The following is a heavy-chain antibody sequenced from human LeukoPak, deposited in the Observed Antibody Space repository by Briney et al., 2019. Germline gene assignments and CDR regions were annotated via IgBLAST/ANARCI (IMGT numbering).Heavy chain of an antibody. CDR2: MQTDGRDI. CDR1: TLSLSTSV. D-gene: IGHD3-3*01. V-gene: IGHV3-30*02. Sequence: GGSLRLSCTASTLSLSTSVLDWVRQAPGKGLEWVAFMQTDGRDIYYADSVKGRFTIYRDNSKNTLYLQMNSLRPEDTAFYYCVKGADFGFFHWGPGTLVTVSS. J-gene: IGHJ4*02. CDR3: VKGADFGFFH.